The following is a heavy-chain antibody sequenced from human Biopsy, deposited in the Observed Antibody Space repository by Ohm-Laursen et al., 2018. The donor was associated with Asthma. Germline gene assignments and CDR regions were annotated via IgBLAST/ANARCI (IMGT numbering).Heavy chain of an antibody. CDR3: PKDVFPGWEVRRGPDY. Sequence: SLRLSRAASGSTFSNYGMHWVRQAPGKGLEWVAVISFDGSNKDFADSVKGRFTISRDNSKNTMYLEMNSLRAEDAAVYYCPKDVFPGWEVRRGPDYWGQGTLVTVSA. J-gene: IGHJ4*02. CDR2: ISFDGSNK. V-gene: IGHV3-30*18. D-gene: IGHD1-26*01. CDR1: GSTFSNYG.